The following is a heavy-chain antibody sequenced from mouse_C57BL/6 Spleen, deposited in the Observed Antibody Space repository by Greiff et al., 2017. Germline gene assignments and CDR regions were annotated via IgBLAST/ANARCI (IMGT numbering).Heavy chain of an antibody. Sequence: DVQLQESGPGLVKPSQSLSLTCSVTGYSITSGYYWNWIRQFPGNKLEWMGYISYDGSNNYNPSLKNRISITRDTSKNQFFLKLNSVTTEDTATYYCARDYYPVHYAMDYWGQGTSVTVSS. V-gene: IGHV3-6*01. J-gene: IGHJ4*01. D-gene: IGHD1-1*01. CDR2: ISYDGSN. CDR3: ARDYYPVHYAMDY. CDR1: GYSITSGYY.